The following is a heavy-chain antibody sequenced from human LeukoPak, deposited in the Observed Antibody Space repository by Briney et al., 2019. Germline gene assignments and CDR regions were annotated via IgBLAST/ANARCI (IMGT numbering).Heavy chain of an antibody. V-gene: IGHV1-8*01. CDR2: MNPNSGNT. D-gene: IGHD1-14*01. J-gene: IGHJ6*03. CDR1: GYTFTSYD. Sequence: GASVKVSCKASGYTFTSYDINWVRQATGQGVEGMGWMNPNSGNTGYAQKFQGRVTMTRNTSISTAYMELSSLRSEDAAVYYCAKAPGLGSTDYYYYYMDVWGKGTTVTVSS. CDR3: AKAPGLGSTDYYYYYMDV.